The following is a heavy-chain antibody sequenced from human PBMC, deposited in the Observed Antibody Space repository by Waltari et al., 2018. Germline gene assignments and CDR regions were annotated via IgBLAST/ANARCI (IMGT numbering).Heavy chain of an antibody. J-gene: IGHJ5*02. CDR3: ARDPGGYFDSSGYYYANWFDP. CDR2: IIPIFGTA. Sequence: EQGVEWMGGIIPIFGTANYAQKFRGRLTITADESTSTAYMELSSLRSEDTAVYYCARDPGGYFDSSGYYYANWFDPWGQGTLLTVSS. V-gene: IGHV1-69*01. D-gene: IGHD3-22*01.